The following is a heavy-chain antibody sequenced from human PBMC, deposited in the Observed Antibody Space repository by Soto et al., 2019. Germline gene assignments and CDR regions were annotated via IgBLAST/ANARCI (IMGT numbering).Heavy chain of an antibody. V-gene: IGHV4-39*01. CDR1: GGSVSSRDYY. CDR2: VYYSGIT. J-gene: IGHJ4*02. Sequence: PSETLSLTCTVSGGSVSSRDYYWGWIRQPPGKGLEWIGSVYYSGITYYNPSLKSRVTISVDTPKNQFSLRLRSVTAADTAVYYCARHQDSYYKDHFDYWGQGALVTVSS. D-gene: IGHD3-10*01. CDR3: ARHQDSYYKDHFDY.